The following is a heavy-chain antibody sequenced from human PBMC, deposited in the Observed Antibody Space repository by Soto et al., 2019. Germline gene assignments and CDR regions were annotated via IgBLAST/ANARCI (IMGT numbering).Heavy chain of an antibody. CDR2: IYPGDFDT. D-gene: IGHD1-1*01. V-gene: IGHV5-51*01. J-gene: IGHJ4*02. CDR1: GYKFSAYW. CDR3: ARRPQKAYDPIDY. Sequence: PGESMKNSCRASGYKFSAYWIAWVSQIPGKGLEWMGIIYPGDFDTRYSPSFEGQVTISVDRSTNTAHLQWSSLKASDTAIYYCARRPQKAYDPIDYCAQRTLVSVSS.